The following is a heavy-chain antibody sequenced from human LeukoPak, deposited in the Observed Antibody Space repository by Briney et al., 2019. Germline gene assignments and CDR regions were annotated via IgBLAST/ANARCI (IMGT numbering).Heavy chain of an antibody. J-gene: IGHJ4*02. V-gene: IGHV4-31*03. Sequence: SQTLSLTCTVSGGSISSGGYYWSWIRQHPGKGLEWTGYIYYSGSTYYNPSLKSRVTISVDTSKNQFSLKLSSVTAADTAVYYCARMIVVVISEYYFDYWGQGTLVTVSS. CDR3: ARMIVVVISEYYFDY. D-gene: IGHD3-22*01. CDR1: GGSISSGGYY. CDR2: IYYSGST.